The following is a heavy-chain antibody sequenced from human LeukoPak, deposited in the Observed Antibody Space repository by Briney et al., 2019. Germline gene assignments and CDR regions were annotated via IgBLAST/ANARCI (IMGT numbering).Heavy chain of an antibody. CDR2: IYHSGST. Sequence: PSETLSLTCTVSGYSISSGYYWGWIRQPPGKGLEWIGSIYHSGSTYYNPSLKSRVTISVDTSKNQFSLKLSSVTAADTAVYYCARGLQNLAQQQLVRRHYYYYVDVWGKGTTVTVSS. D-gene: IGHD6-13*01. V-gene: IGHV4-38-2*02. CDR1: GYSISSGYY. J-gene: IGHJ6*03. CDR3: ARGLQNLAQQQLVRRHYYYYVDV.